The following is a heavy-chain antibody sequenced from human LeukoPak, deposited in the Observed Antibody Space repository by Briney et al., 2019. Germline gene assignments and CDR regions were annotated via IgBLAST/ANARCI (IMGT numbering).Heavy chain of an antibody. V-gene: IGHV4-59*12. Sequence: PSETLSLTCTVSGGSISSYYWSWIRQPPGKGLEWIGYIYYSGSTNYNPSLKSRVTISVDTSKNQFSLKLSSVTAADTAVYYCARYPLKYSYGSHFDYWGQGTLVTVSS. D-gene: IGHD5-18*01. CDR2: IYYSGST. J-gene: IGHJ4*02. CDR3: ARYPLKYSYGSHFDY. CDR1: GGSISSYY.